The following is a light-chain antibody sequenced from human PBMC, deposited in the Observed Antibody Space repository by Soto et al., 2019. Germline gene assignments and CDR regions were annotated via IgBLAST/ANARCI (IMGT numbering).Light chain of an antibody. V-gene: IGLV2-14*01. CDR3: SSYASSSTL. J-gene: IGLJ2*01. CDR1: SSDVGAYNY. CDR2: EVS. Sequence: QSALTQPASVSGSPGQSITISCTGTSSDVGAYNYVSWYQQHPGKAPKLIVYEVSNRPSGVSSRFSGSKSGNTASLTISGLQAEDEADYYCSSYASSSTLFGGGTKLTVL.